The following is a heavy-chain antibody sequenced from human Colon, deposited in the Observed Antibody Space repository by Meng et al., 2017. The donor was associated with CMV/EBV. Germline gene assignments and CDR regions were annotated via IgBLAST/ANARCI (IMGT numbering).Heavy chain of an antibody. D-gene: IGHD1-26*01. J-gene: IGHJ4*01. CDR2: IRSDGGDT. Sequence: SGFNFSNYAMTWVRQAPGKGLGWVSGIRSDGGDTNYADSVKGRFTISRDNSEDTLYLEMNSLRAEDTALYFCAKVIHGGTYNYYFDYWGPGTLVTVSS. CDR3: AKVIHGGTYNYYFDY. V-gene: IGHV3-23*01. CDR1: GFNFSNYA.